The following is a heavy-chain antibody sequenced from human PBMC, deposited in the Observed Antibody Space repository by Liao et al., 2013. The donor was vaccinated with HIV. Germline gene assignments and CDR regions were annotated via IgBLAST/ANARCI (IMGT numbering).Heavy chain of an antibody. Sequence: QVQLQQWGAGLLKPSETLSLTCAVYGGSFSGYYWSWIRQPPGKGLEWIGEIIHSGSTNYNPSLKSRVTISIDTSKNQFSLKLSSVTAADTAVYYCARGRYRAGNYYDSRGYYDMDVWGKGTTVTVSS. CDR2: IIHSGST. CDR1: GGSFSGYY. D-gene: IGHD3-22*01. V-gene: IGHV4-34*01. J-gene: IGHJ6*03. CDR3: ARGRYRAGNYYDSRGYYDMDV.